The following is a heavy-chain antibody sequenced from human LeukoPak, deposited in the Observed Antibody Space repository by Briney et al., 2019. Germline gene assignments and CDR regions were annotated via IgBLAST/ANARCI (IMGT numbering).Heavy chain of an antibody. D-gene: IGHD5-12*01. CDR1: GGTFSSYA. Sequence: ASVKVSCKASGGTFSSYAISWVRQAPGQGLEWMGRIIPILGIANYAQKFQGRVTITADKSTSTAYMELSSLRSEDTAVYYCARDPEMGYSGYEPWDQGTLVTVSS. CDR2: IIPILGIA. V-gene: IGHV1-69*04. J-gene: IGHJ5*02. CDR3: ARDPEMGYSGYEP.